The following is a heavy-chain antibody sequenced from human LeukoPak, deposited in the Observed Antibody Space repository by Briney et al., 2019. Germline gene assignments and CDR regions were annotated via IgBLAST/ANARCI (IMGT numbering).Heavy chain of an antibody. J-gene: IGHJ6*03. D-gene: IGHD3-3*01. Sequence: PGGSLRLSCAASGLTFSSYSMHWVRQAPGKGLEWVAVISYDGSNKYYADSVKGRFTISRDNSKNTLYLQMNSLRAEDTAVYYCARDGAVGATGSMDVWGKGTTVTVSS. V-gene: IGHV3-30*03. CDR2: ISYDGSNK. CDR1: GLTFSSYS. CDR3: ARDGAVGATGSMDV.